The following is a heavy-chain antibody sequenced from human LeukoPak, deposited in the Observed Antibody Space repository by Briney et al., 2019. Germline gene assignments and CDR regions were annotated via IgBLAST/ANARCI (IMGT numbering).Heavy chain of an antibody. Sequence: SETLSLTCTVSGDSISSYYWTWIRQPPGKGLEWLGYLYNSGNTNYNPSLKSRVTMSVDTSKNQFSLRLTSVTAADTAVYYCARGRLTTPNWFGPWGQEILGTVSS. CDR2: LYNSGNT. V-gene: IGHV4-59*01. J-gene: IGHJ5*02. D-gene: IGHD1/OR15-1a*01. CDR1: GDSISSYY. CDR3: ARGRLTTPNWFGP.